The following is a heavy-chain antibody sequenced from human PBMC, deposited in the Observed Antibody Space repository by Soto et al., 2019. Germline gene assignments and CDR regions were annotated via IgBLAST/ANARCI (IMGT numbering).Heavy chain of an antibody. CDR2: INRDGSST. J-gene: IGHJ3*02. V-gene: IGHV3-74*01. CDR3: VSYNWNYPLI. CDR1: GFTFSSYF. D-gene: IGHD1-7*01. Sequence: EVQLVESGGGLVQPGGSLRLSCAASGFTFSSYFMYWVRQAPGKGLVWVSRINRDGSSTAYADSLKGRFTITRDNGKNTLYLQMNSLRVEDTAVYYCVSYNWNYPLIWGQGTMVTVSS.